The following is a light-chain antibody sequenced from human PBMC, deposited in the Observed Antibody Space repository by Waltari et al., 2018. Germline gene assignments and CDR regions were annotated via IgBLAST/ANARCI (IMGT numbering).Light chain of an antibody. CDR3: MQALQTPRT. CDR1: QSLLQSNGYTY. V-gene: IGKV2-28*01. CDR2: LGS. Sequence: DIVMTQSPLSLPVTLGEPASISCRSSQSLLQSNGYTYLDWYLQKPGQSPQLLIYLGSNLASVVADRFIGSGAGTDFTLKISTVEADDVGIYYCMQALQTPRTFGQGTKVEIK. J-gene: IGKJ1*01.